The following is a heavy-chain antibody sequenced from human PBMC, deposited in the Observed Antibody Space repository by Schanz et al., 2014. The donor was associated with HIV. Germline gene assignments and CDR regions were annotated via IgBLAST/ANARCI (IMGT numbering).Heavy chain of an antibody. J-gene: IGHJ4*02. CDR3: ARGRSGYCSGGSCPYGRYYFDY. V-gene: IGHV1-2*02. CDR1: GYTFTGYY. D-gene: IGHD2-15*01. CDR2: INPNSGGP. Sequence: QVQLVQSGAEVKKPGASVKVSCKASGYTFTGYYMHWVRQAPGQGLEWMGWINPNSGGPNSAQKFQGRVTRTRDTSISTAYMELSRLRSDDTAVYYCARGRSGYCSGGSCPYGRYYFDYWGQGTLVTVSS.